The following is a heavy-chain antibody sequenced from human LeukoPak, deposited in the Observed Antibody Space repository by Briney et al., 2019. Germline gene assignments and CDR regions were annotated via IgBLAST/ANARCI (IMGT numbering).Heavy chain of an antibody. CDR2: INHSGSA. D-gene: IGHD2-15*01. J-gene: IGHJ5*02. CDR3: ARGLILAAILFDP. CDR1: GGSFSGYY. V-gene: IGHV4-34*01. Sequence: SETLSLTCAVYGGSFSGYYWSWIRQPPGKGLEWIGEINHSGSANYNPSLKSRVTISVDTSKNQFSLKLSSVTAADTAVYYCARGLILAAILFDPWGQGTLVTVSS.